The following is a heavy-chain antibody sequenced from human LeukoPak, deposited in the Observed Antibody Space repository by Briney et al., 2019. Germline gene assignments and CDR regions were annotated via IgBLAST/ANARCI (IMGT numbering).Heavy chain of an antibody. CDR1: GGSISGGSYY. CDR3: ARESVVPAATVFDY. Sequence: SQTLSLTCTVSGGSISGGSYYWSWIRQPAWKGLEWIGRIYTSGSTNYNPSLKSRVTISVDTSKNQFSLKLSSVTAADTAVYYCARESVVPAATVFDYWGQGTLVAVSS. V-gene: IGHV4-61*02. CDR2: IYTSGST. D-gene: IGHD2-2*01. J-gene: IGHJ4*02.